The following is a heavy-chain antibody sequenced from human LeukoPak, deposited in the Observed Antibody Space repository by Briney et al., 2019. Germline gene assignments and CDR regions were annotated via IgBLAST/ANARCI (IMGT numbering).Heavy chain of an antibody. Sequence: ASVKVSCKASGYTFTSYAMHWVRQAPGQRLEWMGWINAGNGNTKYSQKFQGRVTITRDTSASTAYMELSSLRPEDTAVYYCARNRIAVAGTKGYFDYWGQGTLVTVSS. CDR3: ARNRIAVAGTKGYFDY. CDR1: GYTFTSYA. CDR2: INAGNGNT. V-gene: IGHV1-3*01. D-gene: IGHD6-19*01. J-gene: IGHJ4*02.